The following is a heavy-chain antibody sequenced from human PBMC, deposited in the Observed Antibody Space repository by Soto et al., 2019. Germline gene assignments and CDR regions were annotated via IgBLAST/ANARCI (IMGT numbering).Heavy chain of an antibody. J-gene: IGHJ4*02. CDR1: GFTFSSYG. CDR2: ISYDGSNK. CDR3: AKVHCGGDCYPDYFDY. Sequence: QVQLVESGGGVVQPGRSLRLSCAASGFTFSSYGMHWVRQAPGKGLEWVAVISYDGSNKYYADSVKGRFTISRDNSKNTLYLQMNSLRAEDTAVYYRAKVHCGGDCYPDYFDYWGQGTLVTVSS. D-gene: IGHD2-21*01. V-gene: IGHV3-30*18.